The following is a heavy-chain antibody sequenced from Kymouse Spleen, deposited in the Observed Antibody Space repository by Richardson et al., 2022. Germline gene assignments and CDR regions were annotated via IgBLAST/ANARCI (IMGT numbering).Heavy chain of an antibody. CDR1: GGSFSGYY. D-gene: IGHD3-10*01. CDR2: INHSGST. CDR3: ARGGYGSGSYNYYYYGMDV. V-gene: IGHV4-34*01. Sequence: QVQLQQWGAGLLKPSETLSLTCAVYGGSFSGYYWSWIRQPPGKGLEWIGEINHSGSTNYNPSLKSRVTISVDTSKNQFSLKLSSVTAADTAVYYCARGGYGSGSYNYYYYGMDVWGQGTTVTVSS. J-gene: IGHJ6*02.